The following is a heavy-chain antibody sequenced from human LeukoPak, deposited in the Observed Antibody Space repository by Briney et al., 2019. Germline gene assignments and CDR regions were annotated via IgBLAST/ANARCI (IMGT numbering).Heavy chain of an antibody. Sequence: GGSLRLSCAASGFTFSSYWMSWVRRAPGKGLECVANIKQDGSEKYYVDSVKGRFTISRDNAKNSLYLQMNSLRAEDTAVYYCARAGGAPFRYYDSIGYDWYFDLWGRGTLVTVSS. D-gene: IGHD3-22*01. V-gene: IGHV3-7*01. CDR3: ARAGGAPFRYYDSIGYDWYFDL. CDR2: IKQDGSEK. CDR1: GFTFSSYW. J-gene: IGHJ2*01.